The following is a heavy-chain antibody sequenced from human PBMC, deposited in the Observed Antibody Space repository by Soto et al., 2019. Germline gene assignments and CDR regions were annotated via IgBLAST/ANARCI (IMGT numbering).Heavy chain of an antibody. D-gene: IGHD3-22*01. J-gene: IGHJ3*02. Sequence: PGGSLRLSCAASGFTFSSYAMSWVRQAPGKGLEWVSAISGSGGSTYYADSVKGRFTISRDNSKNTLYLQMNSLRAEDTAVYYCAKDQFPYDSSGYYSDDAFDIWGQGTMVTVSS. CDR2: ISGSGGST. CDR1: GFTFSSYA. CDR3: AKDQFPYDSSGYYSDDAFDI. V-gene: IGHV3-23*01.